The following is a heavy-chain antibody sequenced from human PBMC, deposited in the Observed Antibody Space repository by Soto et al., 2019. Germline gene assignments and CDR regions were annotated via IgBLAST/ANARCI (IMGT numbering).Heavy chain of an antibody. Sequence: QVQLQESGPGLVKPSETLSLTCTVSGGSISSYYWSRIRQPPGKGLEWIGYIYYSGSTNYNPSLKSRVTISVDTSKNQFSLKLSSVTAADTAVYYCARDRQQWGGMDVWGQGTTVTVSS. V-gene: IGHV4-59*01. D-gene: IGHD6-19*01. J-gene: IGHJ6*02. CDR1: GGSISSYY. CDR3: ARDRQQWGGMDV. CDR2: IYYSGST.